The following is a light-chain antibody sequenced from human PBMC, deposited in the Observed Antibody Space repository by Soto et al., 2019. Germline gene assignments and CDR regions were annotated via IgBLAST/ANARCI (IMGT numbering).Light chain of an antibody. Sequence: QSVLTQPASVSGSPGQSITISCTGTSSDVGGYDYVSWYQLHPGKAPKLMVFEVSNRPSGVSYRFSGSKSGNTASLTISGLQAEDEADYYCSSFTSSITYVFGTGTKVTVL. CDR3: SSFTSSITYV. J-gene: IGLJ1*01. CDR2: EVS. CDR1: SSDVGGYDY. V-gene: IGLV2-14*01.